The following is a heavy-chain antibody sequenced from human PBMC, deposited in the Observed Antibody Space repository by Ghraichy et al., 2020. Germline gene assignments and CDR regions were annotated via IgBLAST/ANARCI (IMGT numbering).Heavy chain of an antibody. CDR3: ARGRNSAFDI. J-gene: IGHJ3*02. CDR2: TYYTSKWYN. D-gene: IGHD4-23*01. CDR1: GDSVSSNSVA. Sequence: SKTLSLTCAISGDSVSSNSVAWNWIRQSPSRGLEWLGRTYYTSKWYNDYAISVKGRITINPDTSENQFSLQLSSVILEDTAIYYCARGRNSAFDIWAQGTMVIVSS. V-gene: IGHV6-1*01.